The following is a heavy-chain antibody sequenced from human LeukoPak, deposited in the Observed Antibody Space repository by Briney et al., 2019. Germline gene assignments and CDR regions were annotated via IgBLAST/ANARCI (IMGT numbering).Heavy chain of an antibody. CDR3: AKGWHRSSRGDFDH. D-gene: IGHD6-13*01. J-gene: IGHJ4*02. V-gene: IGHV3-64*01. CDR2: ISSNGGST. CDR1: GFTFSSYA. Sequence: GGSLRLSCAASGFTFSSYAMHWVRQAPGKGLEYVSAISSNGGSTYYANSVKGRFTISRDNSKNTLYLQMNSLRADDTAVYYCAKGWHRSSRGDFDHWGQGTLVTVSS.